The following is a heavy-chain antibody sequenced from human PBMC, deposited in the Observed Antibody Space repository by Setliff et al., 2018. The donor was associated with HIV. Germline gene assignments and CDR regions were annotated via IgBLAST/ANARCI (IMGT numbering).Heavy chain of an antibody. J-gene: IGHJ4*02. Sequence: SETLSLTCVVSGGSITNFYWSWIRQPPGKGLEWIGYLYNSGSTKYNPSLKSRVTISIDMSKTQLSLNLNSVTAADTALYYCALWGYSNAGGFDYWGQGTLVTVSS. CDR3: ALWGYSNAGGFDY. D-gene: IGHD5-12*01. CDR1: GGSITNFY. V-gene: IGHV4-59*08. CDR2: LYNSGST.